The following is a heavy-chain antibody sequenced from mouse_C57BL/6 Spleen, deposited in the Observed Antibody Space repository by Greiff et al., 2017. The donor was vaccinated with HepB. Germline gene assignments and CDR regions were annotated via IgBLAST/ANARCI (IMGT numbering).Heavy chain of an antibody. CDR2: ISYDGSN. CDR3: ARDRGMDY. Sequence: VQLKESGPGLVKPSQSLSLTCSVTGYSITSGYYWNWIRQFPGNKLEWMGYISYDGSNNYNPSLKNRISITRDTSKNQFFLKLNSVTTEDTATYYGARDRGMDYWGQGTAVTVSS. D-gene: IGHD3-3*01. CDR1: GYSITSGYY. V-gene: IGHV3-6*01. J-gene: IGHJ4*01.